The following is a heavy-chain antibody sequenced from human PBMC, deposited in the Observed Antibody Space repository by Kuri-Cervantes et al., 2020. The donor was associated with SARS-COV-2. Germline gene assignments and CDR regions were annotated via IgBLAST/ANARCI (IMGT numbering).Heavy chain of an antibody. Sequence: SGPTLVKPTETLTLTCTVSGFSLSTSGMCVSWIRQPPGKALEWLARIDWDDDKYYSTSLKTRLTISKDTSKNQVVLTMTNMDPVDTATYYCARTAMVTGYYYYYMDVWGKGTTVTVSS. CDR3: ARTAMVTGYYYYYMDV. CDR2: IDWDDDK. J-gene: IGHJ6*03. CDR1: GFSLSTSGMC. D-gene: IGHD5-18*01. V-gene: IGHV2-70*11.